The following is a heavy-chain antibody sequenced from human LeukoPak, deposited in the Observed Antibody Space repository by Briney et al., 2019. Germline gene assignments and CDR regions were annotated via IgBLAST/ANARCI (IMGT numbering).Heavy chain of an antibody. CDR1: GFTFSTYA. D-gene: IGHD4/OR15-4a*01. J-gene: IGHJ3*02. CDR3: AKDARCLAPGTFDI. V-gene: IGHV3-23*01. Sequence: GGSLRLSCAASGFTFSTYAMNWVRQAPGRGLNWVSGISGSGDSTLYADSVKGRFTISRDNSKKTLYLQMNSLRADDTAVYYCAKDARCLAPGTFDIWGQGTMVTVS. CDR2: ISGSGDST.